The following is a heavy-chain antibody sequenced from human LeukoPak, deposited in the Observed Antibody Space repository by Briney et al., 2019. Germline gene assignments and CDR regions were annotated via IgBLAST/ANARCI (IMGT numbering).Heavy chain of an antibody. CDR1: GGSISGNY. V-gene: IGHV4-59*08. D-gene: IGHD2-2*01. J-gene: IGHJ6*02. CDR2: IYYSGST. CDR3: ARIVLIPAAPYYYGMDV. Sequence: SETLSLTCTVSGGSISGNYWSWIRQPPGKGLEWIGYIYYSGSTNYNPSLKSRVTISVDTSKKQFSLKLSSVTAADTAVYYCARIVLIPAAPYYYGMDVWGQGTTVTVSS.